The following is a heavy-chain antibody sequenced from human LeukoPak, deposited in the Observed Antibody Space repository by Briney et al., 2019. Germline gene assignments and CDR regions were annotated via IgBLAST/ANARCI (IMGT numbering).Heavy chain of an antibody. V-gene: IGHV1-58*02. CDR1: GFTFTSSA. CDR3: AATSRAVLWFGDDAFDI. J-gene: IGHJ3*02. CDR2: IVVGSGNT. Sequence: GTSVKVSCKASGFTFTSSAMQWVRQARGQRLEWIGWIVVGSGNTNYAQKFQERVTITRDMSTSTAYMGLSSLRSEDTAVYYCAATSRAVLWFGDDAFDIWGQGTMVTVSS. D-gene: IGHD3-10*01.